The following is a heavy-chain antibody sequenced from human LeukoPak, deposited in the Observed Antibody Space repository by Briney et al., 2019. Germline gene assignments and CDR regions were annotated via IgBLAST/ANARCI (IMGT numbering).Heavy chain of an antibody. D-gene: IGHD5-18*01. CDR1: GYTFTSYD. J-gene: IGHJ4*02. V-gene: IGHV1-8*01. CDR2: MNPDSGNT. Sequence: ASVKVSCKASGYTFTSYDINWVRQATGQGLEWMGWMNPDSGNTGYAQKLQGRVTMTTDTSTSTAYMELRSLRSDDTAVYYCAREGGYSYGDAGFDYWGQGTLVTVSS. CDR3: AREGGYSYGDAGFDY.